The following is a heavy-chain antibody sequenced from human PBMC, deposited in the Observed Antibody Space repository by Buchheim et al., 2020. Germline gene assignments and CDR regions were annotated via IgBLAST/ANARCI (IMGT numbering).Heavy chain of an antibody. J-gene: IGHJ4*02. D-gene: IGHD3-22*01. CDR2: INPSGGST. CDR3: AKAPTLYYYDTRGYFDY. V-gene: IGHV1-46*01. CDR1: GYTFTSYY. Sequence: QVQLVQSGAEVKKPGASVKVSCKASGYTFTSYYMHWVRQAPGQGLEWMGIINPSGGSTSYAQKFQGRVTMTRDTSTSTVYMELSSLRSEDTAVYYCAKAPTLYYYDTRGYFDYWGQGTL.